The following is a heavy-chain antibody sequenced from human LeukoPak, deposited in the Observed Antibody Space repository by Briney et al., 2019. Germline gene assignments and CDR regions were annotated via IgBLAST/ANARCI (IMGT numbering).Heavy chain of an antibody. CDR1: RGTLTTYS. V-gene: IGHV1-69*05. CDR3: ARAWGGDSSGYYQGGFDY. D-gene: IGHD3-22*01. CDR2: MIPFFVAA. Sequence: SVNVSSKASRGTLTTYSISWVRQAPRHELVWMGRMIPFFVAAKYAQNFHGRVTITTDESTSTAYMELSSLTSEDTAVYYCARAWGGDSSGYYQGGFDYWGQGTLVTVSS. J-gene: IGHJ4*02.